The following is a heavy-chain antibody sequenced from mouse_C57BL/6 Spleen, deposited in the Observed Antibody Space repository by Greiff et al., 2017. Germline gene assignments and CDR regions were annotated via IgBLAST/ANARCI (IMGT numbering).Heavy chain of an antibody. Sequence: EVKLVESGGGLVKPGGSLKLSCAASGFTFSSYAMSWVRQTPEKRLEWVATISDGGSYTYYPDNVKGRFTISRDNAKNNLYLQMSHLKSEDTAMYYCARENATCGFAYWGQVTLVTVSA. CDR1: GFTFSSYA. V-gene: IGHV5-4*01. J-gene: IGHJ3*01. CDR3: ARENATCGFAY. D-gene: IGHD5-5*01. CDR2: ISDGGSYT.